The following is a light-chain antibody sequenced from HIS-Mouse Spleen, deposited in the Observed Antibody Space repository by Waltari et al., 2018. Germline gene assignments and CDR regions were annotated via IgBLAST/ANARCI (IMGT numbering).Light chain of an antibody. CDR3: SSYTSSSTYV. CDR2: EVS. CDR1: SRDVGGYNY. V-gene: IGLV2-14*01. J-gene: IGLJ1*01. Sequence: QSALTQPASVSGSPGQSTTISCTGTSRDVGGYNYVSWYQQHPGKAPKLMIYEVSNRPSGVSNRFSGSKSGNTASLTISGLQAEDEADYYCSSYTSSSTYVFGTGTKVTVL.